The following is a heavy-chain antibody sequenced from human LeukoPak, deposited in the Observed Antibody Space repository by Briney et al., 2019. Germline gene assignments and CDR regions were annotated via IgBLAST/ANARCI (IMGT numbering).Heavy chain of an antibody. V-gene: IGHV4-61*02. J-gene: IGHJ6*03. CDR3: ARDGKGEYYYYYYMDV. Sequence: SETLSLTCTVSGGSISSGSYYWSWIRQPAGKGLEWIGRIYTSGSTNYNPSLKSRVTISVDTSKNQLSLNLTSVTAADTAVYYCARDGKGEYYYYYYMDVWGKGTTVTVSS. CDR2: IYTSGST. D-gene: IGHD3-16*01. CDR1: GGSISSGSYY.